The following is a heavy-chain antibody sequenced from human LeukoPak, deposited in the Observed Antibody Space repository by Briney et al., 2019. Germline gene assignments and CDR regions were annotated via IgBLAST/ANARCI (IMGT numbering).Heavy chain of an antibody. CDR3: ARENYFGSGSQYYFDY. Sequence: PGGSLRLSCAASGFTFTTYGMHWVRQAPGEGLDWVALISYDGTKTYYSDSVKGRFTISRDNSKNTLYLQMNSLRAEDTAVYYCARENYFGSGSQYYFDYWGQGTLVTVSS. V-gene: IGHV3-30*03. CDR1: GFTFTTYG. D-gene: IGHD3-10*01. CDR2: ISYDGTKT. J-gene: IGHJ4*02.